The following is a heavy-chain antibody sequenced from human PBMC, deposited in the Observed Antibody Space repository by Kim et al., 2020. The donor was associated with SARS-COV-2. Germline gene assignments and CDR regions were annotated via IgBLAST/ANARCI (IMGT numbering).Heavy chain of an antibody. D-gene: IGHD6-6*01. J-gene: IGHJ4*01. CDR2: ISYDGSNE. CDR1: EFTFSSYG. CDR3: AKDRDPKQLQGALDY. V-gene: IGHV3-30*18. Sequence: GGSLRLSCAASEFTFSSYGVHWVRQAPGKGLEWVAVISYDGSNEYYGDSVKGRFTVFRDNSKNTVYLQMNSLRGEETAVYYCAKDRDPKQLQGALDYWG.